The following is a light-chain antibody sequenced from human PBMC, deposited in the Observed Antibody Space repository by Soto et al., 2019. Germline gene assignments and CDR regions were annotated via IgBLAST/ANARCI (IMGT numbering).Light chain of an antibody. CDR3: QQYNSYSPLT. V-gene: IGKV1-5*03. Sequence: DIQLIQSPSSLSASVGDRVTITCRASQRISSWLAWYQQKPGKAPNLLIYKASSLKSGVPSRFSGSGSGTEFTLTISSLQPDDFATYYCQQYNSYSPLTFGGGTKVDIK. J-gene: IGKJ4*01. CDR1: QRISSW. CDR2: KAS.